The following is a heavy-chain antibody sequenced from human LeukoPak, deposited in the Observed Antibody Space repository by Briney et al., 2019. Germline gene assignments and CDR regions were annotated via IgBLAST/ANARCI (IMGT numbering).Heavy chain of an antibody. CDR1: GGSFSGYY. Sequence: SETLSLTCAVYGGSFSGYYWGWIRQPPGKGLEWIGSIYHTGSTDYNPSLKSRVTMSVDTSKNQFSLKLSSVTAADTAVYYCARGLGIVGDTDFDYWGQGTLVTVSS. CDR3: ARGLGIVGDTDFDY. J-gene: IGHJ4*02. D-gene: IGHD1-26*01. V-gene: IGHV4-34*01. CDR2: IYHTGST.